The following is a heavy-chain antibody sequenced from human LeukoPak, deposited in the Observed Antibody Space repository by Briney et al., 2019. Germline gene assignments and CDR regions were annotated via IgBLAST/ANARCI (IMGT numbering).Heavy chain of an antibody. CDR2: ISSSSSYI. V-gene: IGHV3-21*01. Sequence: GGSLRLSCAASGFTFSSYSMNWVRQAPGKGLEWVSSISSSSSYIYYADSVKGRFTISRDNAKNSLYLQMNSLRAEDTAVYYCARVFEWYYDSSGYYYGSHYYYYMDVWGKGTTVTVSS. J-gene: IGHJ6*03. CDR3: ARVFEWYYDSSGYYYGSHYYYYMDV. CDR1: GFTFSSYS. D-gene: IGHD3-22*01.